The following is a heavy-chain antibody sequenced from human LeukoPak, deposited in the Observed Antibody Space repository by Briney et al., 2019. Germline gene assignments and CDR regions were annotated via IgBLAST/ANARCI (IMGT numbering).Heavy chain of an antibody. V-gene: IGHV4-34*01. CDR3: ARVARVANIDY. D-gene: IGHD5-18*01. J-gene: IGHJ4*02. Sequence: SETLSLTCAVYGGSFSGYYWSWFRQPPGKGLEWIGEINHSGSTNYNPSLKSRVNISVDTSKNQFSLKLSSVTAADTAVYYCARVARVANIDYWGQGTLVTVSS. CDR2: INHSGST. CDR1: GGSFSGYY.